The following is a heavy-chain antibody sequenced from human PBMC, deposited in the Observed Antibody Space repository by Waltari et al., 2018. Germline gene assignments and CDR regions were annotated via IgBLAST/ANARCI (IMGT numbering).Heavy chain of an antibody. CDR1: AFTFKPYN. J-gene: IGHJ6*02. V-gene: IGHV3-48*01. CDR2: ITSTSSTK. D-gene: IGHD1-7*01. Sequence: EVQLVESGGDLVHPGGSLRLSCAASAFTFKPYNMNWVRQAPGKGLEWVSFITSTSSTKYYADSVEGRFTISRDNAENSLYLQMNSLRAEDTAVYYCVRNWNYVHGMDVWGQGTTVTVSS. CDR3: VRNWNYVHGMDV.